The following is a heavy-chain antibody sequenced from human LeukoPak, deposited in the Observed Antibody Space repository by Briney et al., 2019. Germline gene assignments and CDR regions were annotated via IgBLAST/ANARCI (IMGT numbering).Heavy chain of an antibody. CDR1: GYSFTSYW. CDR2: IYPGDSDT. CDR3: ARRRTDYYDSSGYWDY. J-gene: IGHJ4*02. D-gene: IGHD3-22*01. Sequence: GESLKISCKGSGYSFTSYWIGWVRQMPGKGLEWMGNIYPGDSDTRYSPSFQGQVTISADKSISTAYLQWSSLKASDTAMYYCARRRTDYYDSSGYWDYWGQGTLVTVSS. V-gene: IGHV5-51*01.